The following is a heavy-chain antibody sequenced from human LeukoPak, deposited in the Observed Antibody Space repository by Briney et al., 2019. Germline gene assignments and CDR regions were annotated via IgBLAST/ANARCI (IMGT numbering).Heavy chain of an antibody. Sequence: SETLSLTCTVSGGSISSGDYYWSWIRQPPGKGLEWIGYIYYSGSTYYNPSLKSRVTISVDTSKNQFSLKLSSVTAADTAVYYCARTLGYCSSTSCYDAFDIWGQGTVVTVSS. J-gene: IGHJ3*02. CDR1: GGSISSGDYY. CDR3: ARTLGYCSSTSCYDAFDI. D-gene: IGHD2-2*01. CDR2: IYYSGST. V-gene: IGHV4-30-4*01.